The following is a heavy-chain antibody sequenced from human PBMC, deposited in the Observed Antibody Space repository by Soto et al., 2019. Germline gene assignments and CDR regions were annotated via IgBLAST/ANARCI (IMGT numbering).Heavy chain of an antibody. D-gene: IGHD3-9*01. J-gene: IGHJ3*02. Sequence: SETLSLTCTVSGGSISSSSYYWGWIRQPPGKGLEWIGSIYYSGSTYYNPSLKSRVTISVDTSKNQFSLKLSSVTAADTAVYYCARGYFLDILTGYYIEGLGAFDIWGQGTMVTVSS. V-gene: IGHV4-39*01. CDR2: IYYSGST. CDR3: ARGYFLDILTGYYIEGLGAFDI. CDR1: GGSISSSSYY.